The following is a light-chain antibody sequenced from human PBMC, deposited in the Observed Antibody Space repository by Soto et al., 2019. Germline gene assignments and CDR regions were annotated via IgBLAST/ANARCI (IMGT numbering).Light chain of an antibody. J-gene: IGLJ1*01. Sequence: VLTQPPSASGTPGQRITISCSGSTSNIESHSVNWYQQVPGTAPKLLIKTNNQRPSGVPDRFSGSKSGASASLAISGLQSEDEATYYCATWDDSRKGVFGTGTKVTVL. CDR2: TNN. V-gene: IGLV1-44*01. CDR3: ATWDDSRKGV. CDR1: TSNIESHS.